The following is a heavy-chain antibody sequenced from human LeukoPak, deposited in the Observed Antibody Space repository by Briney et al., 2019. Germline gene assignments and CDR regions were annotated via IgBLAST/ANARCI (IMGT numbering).Heavy chain of an antibody. CDR3: ARDSGTTGEVKFDP. Sequence: SETLSLTCTVSGGSVSSYYLSWIRQPAGKGLEWIGRIYGTVTTYNPSLVGRVTLSVDTSNNHFSLKLRSVTAADTAIYYCARDSGTTGEVKFDPWGQGTLVTVSS. D-gene: IGHD3-10*01. J-gene: IGHJ5*02. CDR2: IYGTVT. V-gene: IGHV4-4*07. CDR1: GGSVSSYY.